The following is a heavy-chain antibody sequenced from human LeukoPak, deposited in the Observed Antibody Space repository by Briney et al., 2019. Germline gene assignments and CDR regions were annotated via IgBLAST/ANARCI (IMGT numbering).Heavy chain of an antibody. J-gene: IGHJ4*02. CDR3: ARALPMRTYYYDSSEFDY. D-gene: IGHD3-22*01. Sequence: ASVKVSRKASGYTFTSYGISWVRQAPGQGLEWMGWISAYNGNTNYAQKLQGRVTMTTDTSTSTAYMELRSLRSDDTAVYYCARALPMRTYYYDSSEFDYWGQGTLVTVSS. CDR1: GYTFTSYG. CDR2: ISAYNGNT. V-gene: IGHV1-18*01.